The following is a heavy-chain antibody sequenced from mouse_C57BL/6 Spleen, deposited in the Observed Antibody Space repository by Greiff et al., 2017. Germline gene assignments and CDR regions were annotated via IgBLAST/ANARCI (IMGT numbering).Heavy chain of an antibody. Sequence: VKLVESGAELVKPGASVKMSCKASGYTFTTYPIEWMKQNHGKSLEWIGNFHPYNNDTKYNEKFKGKATLTVEKSSSTVYLELSRLTSDDSAVYYCATGDYEYPFAYWGQGTLVTVSA. CDR1: GYTFTTYP. D-gene: IGHD2-4*01. J-gene: IGHJ3*01. CDR3: ATGDYEYPFAY. V-gene: IGHV1-47*01. CDR2: FHPYNNDT.